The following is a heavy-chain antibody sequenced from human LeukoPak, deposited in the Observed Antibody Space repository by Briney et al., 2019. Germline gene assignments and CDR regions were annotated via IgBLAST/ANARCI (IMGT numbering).Heavy chain of an antibody. V-gene: IGHV4-39*07. Sequence: SETLSLTCTVSGGSISSSDYYWGWIRQPPGKGLEWIGSIYYIGSTYYNPSLKSRVTISVDTSKNQFSLKLSPVTAADTAVYYCARAALNFRLVPGYFDYWGQGTLVTVSS. CDR3: ARAALNFRLVPGYFDY. CDR1: GGSISSSDYY. J-gene: IGHJ4*02. CDR2: IYYIGST. D-gene: IGHD6-19*01.